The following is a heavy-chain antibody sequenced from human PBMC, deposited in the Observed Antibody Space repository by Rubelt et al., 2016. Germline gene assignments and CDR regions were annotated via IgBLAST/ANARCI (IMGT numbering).Heavy chain of an antibody. CDR3: ARGRSLNCGGDCYLPNFDY. CDR2: INHSGST. V-gene: IGHV4-34*01. Sequence: QVQLQQWGAGLLKPSETLSLTCAVYGGSFSGYYWSWIRQPPGKGLEWIGEINHSGSTNYNPSLKSRVTISVDTSKNQFSLKLSSVTAAYTAVYYCARGRSLNCGGDCYLPNFDYWGQGTLVTVSS. CDR1: GGSFSGYY. D-gene: IGHD2-21*01. J-gene: IGHJ4*02.